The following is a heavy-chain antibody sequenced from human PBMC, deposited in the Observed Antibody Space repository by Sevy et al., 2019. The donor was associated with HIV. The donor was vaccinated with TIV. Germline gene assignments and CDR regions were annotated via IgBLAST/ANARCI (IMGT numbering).Heavy chain of an antibody. J-gene: IGHJ4*02. Sequence: SETQSLTCSVSGVSVSSGGYYWTWIRQSPGKGLEWIAYIYHTGSSTYNPSLKNRVTISVDKSKDQLSLTLNSVTSADTAVYFCARLSGTYYPFDIWGQGTLVTVSS. CDR3: ARLSGTYYPFDI. CDR1: GVSVSSGGYY. V-gene: IGHV4-61*08. CDR2: IYHTGSS. D-gene: IGHD1-26*01.